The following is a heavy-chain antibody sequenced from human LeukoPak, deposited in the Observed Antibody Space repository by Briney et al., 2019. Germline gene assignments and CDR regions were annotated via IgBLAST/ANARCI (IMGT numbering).Heavy chain of an antibody. CDR1: GGSFSGYY. J-gene: IGHJ4*02. Sequence: SETLSLTCAVYGGSFSGYYWSWLRQPPGKGLECIGEINHSGSTNYNPSLKSRVPISVDTSKNQFSLKLSSVTAADTAVYYCARGGGYSYGPFAYWGQGTLVTVSS. CDR2: INHSGST. V-gene: IGHV4-34*01. D-gene: IGHD5-18*01. CDR3: ARGGGYSYGPFAY.